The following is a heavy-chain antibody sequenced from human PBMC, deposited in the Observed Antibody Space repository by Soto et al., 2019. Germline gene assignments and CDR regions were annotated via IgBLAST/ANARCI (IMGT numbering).Heavy chain of an antibody. V-gene: IGHV3-23*01. CDR3: AKDREGIRYFFDH. CDR2: ISGSGGST. CDR1: GFTFSTYA. D-gene: IGHD1-20*01. Sequence: PGGSLRLSCAASGFTFSTYAMSWVRQTPGKGLEWVSDISGSGGSTNYADSVKGRFTISRDSSKNMLYLQMNRLRAEDTAIYYCAKDREGIRYFFDHWGQGSLVTVSS. J-gene: IGHJ4*02.